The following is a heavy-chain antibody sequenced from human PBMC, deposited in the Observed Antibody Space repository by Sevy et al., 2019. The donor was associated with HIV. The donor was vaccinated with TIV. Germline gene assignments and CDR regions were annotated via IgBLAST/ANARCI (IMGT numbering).Heavy chain of an antibody. CDR2: ISRSSSTI. V-gene: IGHV3-48*02. J-gene: IGHJ4*02. D-gene: IGHD3-16*01. CDR1: GFTFRDFS. CDR3: ARGHALRDY. Sequence: GGSRRLSCVASGFTFRDFSMNWVRQAPGKGLEWLSYISRSSSTIYYADSVKGRFTISRDNAMNSLYLQMDSLRDEDTAVYYCARGHALRDYWGQGALVTVSS.